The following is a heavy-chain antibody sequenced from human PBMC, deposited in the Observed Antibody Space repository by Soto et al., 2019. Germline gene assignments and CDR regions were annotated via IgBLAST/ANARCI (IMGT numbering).Heavy chain of an antibody. CDR1: GGSISSGDYS. V-gene: IGHV4-30-4*01. CDR2: IYNSGIT. Sequence: PSETLSLTCTVSGGSISSGDYSRSWVRQSPGTGLEWIGHIYNSGITYYNPSLKSRVVISIDTSRNQFSLRLNSLTAADRAVYFCARGVTVFGLVSRFWFDPWGQGTVVTVSS. J-gene: IGHJ5*02. D-gene: IGHD3-3*01. CDR3: ARGVTVFGLVSRFWFDP.